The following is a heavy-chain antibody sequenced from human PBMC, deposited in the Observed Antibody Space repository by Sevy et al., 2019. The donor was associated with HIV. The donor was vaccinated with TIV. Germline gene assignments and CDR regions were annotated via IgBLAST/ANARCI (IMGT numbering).Heavy chain of an antibody. D-gene: IGHD3-22*01. CDR1: GYSISSGYY. Sequence: SETLSLTCAVSGYSISSGYYWGWIRQPPGKGLEWIGSIYHSGRTYYNPSLKSRVTISVDTSKNQFSLKLSSVTAADTAVYYCARDYYDSFGYFDYWGQGTLVTVSS. CDR2: IYHSGRT. J-gene: IGHJ4*02. CDR3: ARDYYDSFGYFDY. V-gene: IGHV4-38-2*02.